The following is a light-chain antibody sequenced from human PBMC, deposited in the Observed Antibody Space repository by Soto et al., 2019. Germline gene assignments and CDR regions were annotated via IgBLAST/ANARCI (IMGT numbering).Light chain of an antibody. CDR1: SSDVGGYNY. V-gene: IGLV2-8*01. J-gene: IGLJ1*01. CDR2: EVS. CDR3: ISYAGSTLLYV. Sequence: QSALNQPPSASGSPGQSVTISCTGTSSDVGGYNYVSWYQQHPGKAPKLMIYEVSKRPSGVPDRFSGSKSGNTASLTVSGLQAEDEADYYCISYAGSTLLYVFGTGPKVTVL.